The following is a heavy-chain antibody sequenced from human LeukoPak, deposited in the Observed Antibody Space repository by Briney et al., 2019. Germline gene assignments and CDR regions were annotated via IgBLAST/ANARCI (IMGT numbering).Heavy chain of an antibody. CDR1: GFTFSSYW. D-gene: IGHD4-17*01. Sequence: GGSLRLSCAASGFTFSSYWMSWVRQAPGKGLEWVSAISGGGVSTYYAASVKGRFTISRDNSKNTLYLQMNSLRAEDTAVYYCAKAVTVASFDYWGQGTLVTVSS. J-gene: IGHJ4*02. CDR2: ISGGGVST. V-gene: IGHV3-23*01. CDR3: AKAVTVASFDY.